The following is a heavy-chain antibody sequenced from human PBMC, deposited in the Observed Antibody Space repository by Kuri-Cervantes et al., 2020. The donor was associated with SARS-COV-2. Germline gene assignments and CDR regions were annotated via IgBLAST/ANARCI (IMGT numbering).Heavy chain of an antibody. D-gene: IGHD1-26*01. Sequence: GGSLRLSCAASGFTFSSYAMSWVRQAPGKGLEWVSAISGSGGSTYYADSVKGRFTISRDNSKNTQYLQMNSLRAEDTAVYYCAKDLAHSGSYYNHWGFDYWGQGTLVTVSS. CDR2: ISGSGGST. CDR3: AKDLAHSGSYYNHWGFDY. CDR1: GFTFSSYA. J-gene: IGHJ4*02. V-gene: IGHV3-23*01.